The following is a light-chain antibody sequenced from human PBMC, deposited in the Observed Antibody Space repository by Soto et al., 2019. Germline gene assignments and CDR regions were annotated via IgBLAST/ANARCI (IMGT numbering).Light chain of an antibody. CDR1: SGHNSYA. Sequence: QSVLTQPPSASASLGASVKLTCTLSSGHNSYAIAWHQQQPEKGPRYLMKLNSDGSHSKGDGIPDRLSVSSSGAERYLTISSLQSEDEADYYCQTWSTDIRVFGGGTKLTVL. CDR2: LNSDGSH. J-gene: IGLJ3*02. CDR3: QTWSTDIRV. V-gene: IGLV4-69*01.